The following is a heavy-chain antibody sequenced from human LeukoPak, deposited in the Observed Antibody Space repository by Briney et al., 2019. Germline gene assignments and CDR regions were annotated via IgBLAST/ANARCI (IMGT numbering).Heavy chain of an antibody. CDR1: GFSFDDLG. J-gene: IGHJ3*02. Sequence: GGSLRLSCAASGFSFDDLGMTWVRQVPGKGLEWVAGINWNGASTGYADSVRGRFTISRDNAKNSLYLQMNNLRTEDTAVYYCSRDGRQGDQSAFDIWGQGIMVTVSS. D-gene: IGHD2-21*01. V-gene: IGHV3-20*04. CDR3: SRDGRQGDQSAFDI. CDR2: INWNGAST.